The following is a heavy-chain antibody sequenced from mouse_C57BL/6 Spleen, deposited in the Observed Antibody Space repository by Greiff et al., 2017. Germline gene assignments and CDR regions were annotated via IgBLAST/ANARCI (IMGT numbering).Heavy chain of an antibody. CDR1: GFTFSDYG. CDR2: ISSGSSTI. D-gene: IGHD1-1*01. J-gene: IGHJ4*01. Sequence: VQLKESGGGLVKPGGSLKLSCAASGFTFSDYGMHWVRQAPEKGLEWVAYISSGSSTIYYADTVKGRFTISRDNAKNTLFLQMTSLRSEDTAMYYCARSDYYGSSYDAMDYWGQGTSVTVSS. V-gene: IGHV5-17*01. CDR3: ARSDYYGSSYDAMDY.